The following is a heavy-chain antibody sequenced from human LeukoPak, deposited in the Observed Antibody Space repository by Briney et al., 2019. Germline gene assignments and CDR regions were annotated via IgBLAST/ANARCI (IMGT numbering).Heavy chain of an antibody. Sequence: ASVKVSCKTSGYTFNTYAISWVRQAPGQGLEWMGWISNHNVNTNSAQKFQGRVTITRNTSISTAYMELSSLRSEDTAVYYCARGHIVGAIATDYWGQGTLVTVSS. CDR3: ARGHIVGAIATDY. CDR1: GYTFNTYA. CDR2: ISNHNVNT. V-gene: IGHV1-8*03. D-gene: IGHD1-26*01. J-gene: IGHJ4*02.